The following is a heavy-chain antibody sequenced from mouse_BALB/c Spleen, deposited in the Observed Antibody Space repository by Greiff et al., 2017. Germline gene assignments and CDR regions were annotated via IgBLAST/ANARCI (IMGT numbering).Heavy chain of an antibody. V-gene: IGHV2-2*02. CDR3: ARWGAYAMDY. CDR2: IWSGGST. J-gene: IGHJ4*01. CDR1: GFSLTSYG. Sequence: VQLQQSGPGLVQPSQSLSITCTVSGFSLTSYGVHWVRPSPGKGLEWLGVIWSGGSTDYNAAFISRMSISKDNSKSQVFFKMNSMQANDTAIYYCARWGAYAMDYWGQGTSVTVSS.